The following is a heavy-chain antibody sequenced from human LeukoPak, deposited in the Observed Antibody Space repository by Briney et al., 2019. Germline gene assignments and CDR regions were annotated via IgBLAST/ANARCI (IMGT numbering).Heavy chain of an antibody. J-gene: IGHJ4*02. CDR3: ARITDIVVVPAATPYSYFDY. CDR1: GYTLTELS. Sequence: ASVKVSCKVSGYTLTELSMHWVRQAPGKGLEWMGGFDPEDGETIYAQKFQGRVTMTEDTSTDTAYMELSSLRSDDTAVYYCARITDIVVVPAATPYSYFDYWGQGTLVTVSS. CDR2: FDPEDGET. V-gene: IGHV1-24*01. D-gene: IGHD2-2*01.